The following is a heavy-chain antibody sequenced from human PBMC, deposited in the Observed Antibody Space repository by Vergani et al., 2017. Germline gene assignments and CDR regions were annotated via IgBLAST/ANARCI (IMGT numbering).Heavy chain of an antibody. CDR3: SKHISMQLSYGMDV. CDR1: GFTFSSYA. D-gene: IGHD3-3*02. J-gene: IGHJ6*02. V-gene: IGHV3-23*01. CDR2: ISGSGGST. Sequence: EVQLLESGGGLVQPGGSLRLSCAASGFTFSSYAMSWVRQAPGKGLEWVSAISGSGGSTYYADSVKGRFTISRDNSKNTLYLQMNSLRAEETAVYYCSKHISMQLSYGMDVWGQGTTVTVSS.